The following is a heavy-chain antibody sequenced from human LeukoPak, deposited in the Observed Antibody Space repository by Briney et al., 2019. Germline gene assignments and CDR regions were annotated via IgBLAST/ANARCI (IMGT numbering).Heavy chain of an antibody. J-gene: IGHJ3*02. CDR2: INHSGST. CDR3: ARARRSIAARPRDAFDI. CDR1: GGSFSGYY. D-gene: IGHD6-6*01. Sequence: SETLSLTCAVYGGSFSGYYWSWIRQPPGKELEWIGEINHSGSTNYNPSLKSRVTISVDTSKNQFSLKLSTVTAADTAVYYCARARRSIAARPRDAFDIWGQGTMVTVSS. V-gene: IGHV4-34*01.